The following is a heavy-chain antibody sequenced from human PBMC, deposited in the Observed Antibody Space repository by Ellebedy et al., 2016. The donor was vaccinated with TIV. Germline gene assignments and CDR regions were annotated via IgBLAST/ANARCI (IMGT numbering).Heavy chain of an antibody. CDR2: ISYDGSNK. CDR1: GFTFSSYA. Sequence: GESLKISCAASGFTFSSYAMHWVRQAPGKGLEWVAVISYDGSNKYYADSVKGRFTISRDNSKNTLYLQMNSLRTEDTAVYYCARDRTALSAFDIWGQGTMVTVSS. D-gene: IGHD1-1*01. J-gene: IGHJ3*02. V-gene: IGHV3-30-3*01. CDR3: ARDRTALSAFDI.